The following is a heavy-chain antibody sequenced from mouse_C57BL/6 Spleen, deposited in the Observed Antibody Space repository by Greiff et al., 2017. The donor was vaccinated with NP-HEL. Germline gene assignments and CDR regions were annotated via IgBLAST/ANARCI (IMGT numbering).Heavy chain of an antibody. CDR1: GFTFSSYA. CDR3: TRVWFYYYAMDY. D-gene: IGHD2-10*02. Sequence: EVKLEESGEGLVKPGGSLKLSCAASGFTFSSYAMSWVRQTPEKRLEWVAYISSGGDYIYYADTVKGRFTISRDHARNTLYLQMSSLKSEDTAMYYCTRVWFYYYAMDYWGQGTSVTVSS. CDR2: ISSGGDYI. V-gene: IGHV5-9-1*02. J-gene: IGHJ4*01.